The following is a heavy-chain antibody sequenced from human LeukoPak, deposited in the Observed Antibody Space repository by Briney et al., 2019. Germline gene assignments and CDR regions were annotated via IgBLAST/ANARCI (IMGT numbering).Heavy chain of an antibody. D-gene: IGHD6-13*01. V-gene: IGHV3-9*01. CDR1: GFTFDDYG. CDR3: AKGSSWYGGEFDY. CDR2: ISWNSGTI. J-gene: IGHJ4*02. Sequence: GGSLRLSCAASGFTFDDYGMHWVRQAPGKGLEWVSTISWNSGTIDSADSVKGRFTISRDNAKDSLYLQMNSLRAEDTALYYCAKGSSWYGGEFDYWGQGTLVTVSS.